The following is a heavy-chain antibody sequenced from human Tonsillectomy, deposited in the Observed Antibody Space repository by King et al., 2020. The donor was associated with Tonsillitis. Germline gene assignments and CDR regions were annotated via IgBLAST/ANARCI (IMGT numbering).Heavy chain of an antibody. CDR1: GFTFSSYG. V-gene: IGHV3-33*08. Sequence: QVQLVESGGGVVQPGRSLRLSCAASGFTFSSYGMHWVRQAPGKGLEWVAVIWYDGSNKYYADSVKGRFTISRDNSKNTLYLQMNSLRAEDTAVYYCARDLRPGSLAPFDYWGQGTLVTVSS. CDR3: ARDLRPGSLAPFDY. D-gene: IGHD1-26*01. CDR2: IWYDGSNK. J-gene: IGHJ4*02.